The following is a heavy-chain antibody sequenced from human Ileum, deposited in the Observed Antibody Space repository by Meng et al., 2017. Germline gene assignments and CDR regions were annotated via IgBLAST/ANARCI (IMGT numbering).Heavy chain of an antibody. Sequence: GGSLRLSCAAAGFTVSTNYMTWVRKAPGKGLEWVSFIHSGGATYYADSVRGRFSISRDNSKNMVYLQMSRLGTEDTAVYYCARGDSDYGHDSFDIWGQGTMVTVSS. J-gene: IGHJ3*02. CDR1: GFTVSTNY. CDR3: ARGDSDYGHDSFDI. CDR2: IHSGGAT. D-gene: IGHD4-17*01. V-gene: IGHV3-66*02.